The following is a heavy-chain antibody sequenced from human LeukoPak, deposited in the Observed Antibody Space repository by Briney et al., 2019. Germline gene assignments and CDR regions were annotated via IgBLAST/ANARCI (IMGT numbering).Heavy chain of an antibody. D-gene: IGHD1-26*01. Sequence: GGSLRLSCAASGFTFSSYSMNWVRQAPGKGLEWVSSISSSSSYIYYADSVKGRFTISRDNAKNSLYLQMNSLRAEDTAVYYCAKPISSHSGSYYHDAFDIWGQGTMVTVSS. V-gene: IGHV3-21*01. J-gene: IGHJ3*02. CDR1: GFTFSSYS. CDR3: AKPISSHSGSYYHDAFDI. CDR2: ISSSSSYI.